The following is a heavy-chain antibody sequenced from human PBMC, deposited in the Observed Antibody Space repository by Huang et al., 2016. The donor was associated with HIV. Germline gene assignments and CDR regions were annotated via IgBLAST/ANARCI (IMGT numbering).Heavy chain of an antibody. CDR2: VNDSGAT. J-gene: IGHJ6*02. D-gene: IGHD3-3*01. CDR1: GGSFTGNY. CDR3: ARQWTILEWLLGLDV. Sequence: QMQLQQRGAGLLKPSETLSLTCGVSGGSFTGNYLTWIRQAPGKGREWIGEVNDSGATNYNPSLNGRVTISLDKSNRDLSLNLRSVTAADTAVYYCARQWTILEWLLGLDVWGQGTTVIVSS. V-gene: IGHV4-34*02.